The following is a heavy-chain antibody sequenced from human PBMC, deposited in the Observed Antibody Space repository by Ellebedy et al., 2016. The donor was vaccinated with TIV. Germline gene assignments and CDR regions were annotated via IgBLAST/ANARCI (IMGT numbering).Heavy chain of an antibody. D-gene: IGHD3-3*01. J-gene: IGHJ6*03. CDR2: IANDGRAS. CDR1: GFIFRDYE. V-gene: IGHV3-64*02. CDR3: ARGVWRGYYYYMDV. Sequence: GGSLRLSCAASGFIFRDYEMHWVRQAPGKGLEHGAAIANDGRASYYADSVQGRFTISRDNSKNTLYLQMGSLRPEDMGVYYCARGVWRGYYYYMDVWGKGTTVTVSS.